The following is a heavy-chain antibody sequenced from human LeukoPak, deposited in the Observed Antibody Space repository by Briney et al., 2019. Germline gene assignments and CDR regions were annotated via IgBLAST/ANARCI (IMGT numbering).Heavy chain of an antibody. CDR3: ARLSISSVPTVY. Sequence: SETLSLTCSVSGYSISSGYYWGWIRQPPGKGLEWIGSMYHSGNTYYNPSLKSRVTISIDTSKNQFSLKLSSVTAADTAVYFCARLSISSVPTVYWGQGTLVTVSS. D-gene: IGHD2-2*01. CDR2: MYHSGNT. V-gene: IGHV4-38-2*02. CDR1: GYSISSGYY. J-gene: IGHJ4*02.